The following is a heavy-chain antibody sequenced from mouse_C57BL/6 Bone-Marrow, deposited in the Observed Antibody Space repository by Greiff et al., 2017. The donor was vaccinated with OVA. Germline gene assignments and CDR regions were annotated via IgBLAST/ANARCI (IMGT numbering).Heavy chain of an antibody. D-gene: IGHD2-5*01. Sequence: DVMLVESGGDLVKPGGSLKLSCAASGFTFSSYGMSWVRQTPDKRLEWVATISSGGSYTYYPDSVKGRFPISRDNAKNTLYLQMSSLKSEDTAMYYCARAGVYYSNYVDYWGQGTTLTVSS. J-gene: IGHJ2*01. V-gene: IGHV5-6*02. CDR3: ARAGVYYSNYVDY. CDR1: GFTFSSYG. CDR2: ISSGGSYT.